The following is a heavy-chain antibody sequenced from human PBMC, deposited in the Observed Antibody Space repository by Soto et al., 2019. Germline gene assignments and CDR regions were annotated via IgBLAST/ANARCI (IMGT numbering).Heavy chain of an antibody. J-gene: IGHJ6*03. CDR1: GGSISNFY. CDR2: VYYTGST. CDR3: ARTVLGPDLLADSFVDYYYYMAV. Sequence: SETLSLTCTVSGGSISNFYWSWIWRPPGKGLEWIGYVYYTGSTSYNPSLKRRVTFSSDSSRAQFSLRLNSVTAADTAVYYCARTVLGPDLLADSFVDYYYYMAVWGQGTTVTVSS. V-gene: IGHV4-59*08. D-gene: IGHD3-9*01.